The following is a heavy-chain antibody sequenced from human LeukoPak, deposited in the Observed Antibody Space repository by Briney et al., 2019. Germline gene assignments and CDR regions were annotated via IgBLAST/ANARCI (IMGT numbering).Heavy chain of an antibody. J-gene: IGHJ3*02. Sequence: PSQTLSLTCTVSGGSISSGGYYWSWIRQHPGKGLEWIGYIYYSGSTYYNPSLKSRVTISVDTSKNQFSLKLSSVTAADTAVYYCVQNQSPRYYGSEVGAFDIWGQGTMVTVSS. CDR3: VQNQSPRYYGSEVGAFDI. D-gene: IGHD3-10*01. V-gene: IGHV4-31*03. CDR2: IYYSGST. CDR1: GGSISSGGYY.